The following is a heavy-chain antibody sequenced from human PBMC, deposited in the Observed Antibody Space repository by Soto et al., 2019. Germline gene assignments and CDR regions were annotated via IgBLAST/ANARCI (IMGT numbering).Heavy chain of an antibody. CDR2: TYESGSS. Sequence: PSETLSLTCTVSGGSISSRNRYLGWLRQPPGRGLEWIGSTYESGSSDYNPSLKSRVTMSVDMSKNHFSLKINSVTAADTAMYFCARHGDTGSLRTWFDLWGQGTLVTVSS. J-gene: IGHJ5*02. CDR3: ARHGDTGSLRTWFDL. V-gene: IGHV4-39*01. D-gene: IGHD1-26*01. CDR1: GGSISSRNRY.